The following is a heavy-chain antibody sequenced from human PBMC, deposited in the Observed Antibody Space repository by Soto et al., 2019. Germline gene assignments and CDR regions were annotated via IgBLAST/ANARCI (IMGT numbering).Heavy chain of an antibody. CDR3: ARWVEVSLDYFDS. Sequence: SETLSLTCTVSGGSISNGYYYWSWVRQNPGKGLEWIGHIYHSGRTYYNPSLKSRVTISVDTSKNQYSLNLSSVTAADTAVYYCARWVEVSLDYFDSWGQGTPVTVSS. V-gene: IGHV4-31*03. CDR2: IYHSGRT. CDR1: GGSISNGYYY. D-gene: IGHD2-15*01. J-gene: IGHJ4*02.